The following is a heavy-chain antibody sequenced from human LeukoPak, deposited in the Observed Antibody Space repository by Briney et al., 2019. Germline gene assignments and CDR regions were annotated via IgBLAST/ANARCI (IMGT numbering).Heavy chain of an antibody. CDR1: GGSISSSHW. V-gene: IGHV4-4*02. J-gene: IGHJ4*02. CDR2: IYHSGST. CDR3: ARKDYGSGSFSRSFDY. Sequence: SETLSLTCAVSGGSISSSHWWSWVRQPPGKGLEWIGAIYHSGSTNYNPSLKSRVTISVDKSKNQFSLKLSSVTAADTAMYYCARKDYGSGSFSRSFDYWGQGTLVTVSS. D-gene: IGHD3-10*01.